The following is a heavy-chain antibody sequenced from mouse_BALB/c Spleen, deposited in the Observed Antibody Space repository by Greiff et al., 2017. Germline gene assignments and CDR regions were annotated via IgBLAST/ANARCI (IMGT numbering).Heavy chain of an antibody. Sequence: VQLKESGAELVRSGASVKLSCTASGFNIKDYYMHWVKQRPEQGLEWIGWIDPENGDTEYAPKFQGKATMTADTSSNTAYLQLSSLTSEDTAVYYCNAYYYGSSPSYFDYWGQGTTLTVSS. D-gene: IGHD1-1*01. CDR2: IDPENGDT. CDR3: NAYYYGSSPSYFDY. CDR1: GFNIKDYY. V-gene: IGHV14-4*02. J-gene: IGHJ2*01.